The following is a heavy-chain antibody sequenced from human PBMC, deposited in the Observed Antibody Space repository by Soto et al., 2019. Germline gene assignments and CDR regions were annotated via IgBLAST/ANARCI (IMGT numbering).Heavy chain of an antibody. D-gene: IGHD1-1*01. CDR3: AKDTGPWDWFDP. CDR2: ISGSGGST. J-gene: IGHJ5*02. Sequence: GGALRLSCAASGFTFSSYAMSWVRQAPGKGLEWVSAISGSGGSTYYADSVKGRFTISRDNSKNTLYLQMNSLRAEDTAVYYCAKDTGPWDWFDPWGQGTLVTVSS. V-gene: IGHV3-23*01. CDR1: GFTFSSYA.